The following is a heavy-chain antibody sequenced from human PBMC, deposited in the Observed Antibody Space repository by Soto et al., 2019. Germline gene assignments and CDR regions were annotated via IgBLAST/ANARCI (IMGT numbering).Heavy chain of an antibody. CDR3: TTAATTVTTIDY. J-gene: IGHJ4*02. CDR1: GFTFRDAW. Sequence: VHLVESGGDLVKPGGSLRLSCAASGFTFRDAWMSWVRQAPGKGLEWVGRIKRRADGGTTDYAAPVKGRFTISRDDSKNTLYLQMNSLKTEDTAVYFCTTAATTVTTIDYWGQGTLVTVSS. CDR2: IKRRADGGTT. D-gene: IGHD4-17*01. V-gene: IGHV3-15*01.